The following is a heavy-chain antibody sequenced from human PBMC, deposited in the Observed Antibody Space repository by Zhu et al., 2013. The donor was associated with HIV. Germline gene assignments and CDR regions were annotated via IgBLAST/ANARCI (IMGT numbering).Heavy chain of an antibody. CDR2: IIPIFGTA. D-gene: IGHD1-26*01. J-gene: IGHJ4*02. CDR1: GGTFSSYA. Sequence: QVQLVQSGAEVKKPGSSVKVSCKASGGTFSSYAISWVRQAPGQGLEWMGGIIPIFGTANYAQKFQGRVTITADESTSTAYMELSSLRSEDTAVYYCARGVTAQSGSYYPSLDYFDYWGQGTLVTVSS. CDR3: ARGVTAQSGSYYPSLDYFDY. V-gene: IGHV1-69*01.